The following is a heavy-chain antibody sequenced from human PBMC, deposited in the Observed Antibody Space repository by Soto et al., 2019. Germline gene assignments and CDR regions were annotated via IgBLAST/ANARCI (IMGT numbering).Heavy chain of an antibody. V-gene: IGHV3-30-3*01. CDR1: GFTFSSHA. Sequence: QVQLVESGGGVVQPGRSLRLSCAVSGFTFSSHAMHWVRQAPGKGLEWVTLISSDGSNKYYADSVKGRFTTSRDNSKNTMYLQMKSLRVEDTAVDYCARDDGGGSDCDLGYWGQGALVTVSS. CDR2: ISSDGSNK. D-gene: IGHD1-26*01. CDR3: ARDDGGGSDCDLGY. J-gene: IGHJ4*02.